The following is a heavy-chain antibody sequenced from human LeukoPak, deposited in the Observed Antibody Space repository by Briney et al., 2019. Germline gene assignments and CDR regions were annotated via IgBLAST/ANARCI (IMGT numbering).Heavy chain of an antibody. D-gene: IGHD2-21*02. Sequence: SGTLSLTCAVSGGSISSSNWWSWVRQPPGKGLEWIGEIYHSGSTNYNPSLKSRVTISVDKSKNQFSLKLSSVTAADTAVYYCAALSPPVVTASFDPWGQGTLVTVSS. CDR3: AALSPPVVTASFDP. V-gene: IGHV4-4*02. J-gene: IGHJ5*02. CDR2: IYHSGST. CDR1: GGSISSSNW.